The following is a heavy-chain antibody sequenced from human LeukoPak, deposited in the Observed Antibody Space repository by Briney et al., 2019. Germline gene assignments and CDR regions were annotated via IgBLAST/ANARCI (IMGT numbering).Heavy chain of an antibody. D-gene: IGHD2-8*01. V-gene: IGHV1-69*04. CDR2: IIPILDIT. CDR3: AREADGYIDY. J-gene: IGHJ4*02. Sequence: ASVKVSCKASGGTFSSYAISWVRQAPGQGLEWMERIIPILDITNYAQKFQGRVTITADKSTATAYMELRSLRSEDTAVYYCAREADGYIDYWGQGTLVTVSS. CDR1: GGTFSSYA.